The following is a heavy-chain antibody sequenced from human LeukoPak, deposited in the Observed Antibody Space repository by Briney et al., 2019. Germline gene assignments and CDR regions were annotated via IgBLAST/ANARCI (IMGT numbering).Heavy chain of an antibody. CDR1: GFTFSSYW. CDR2: IKQDGSEK. Sequence: GGSLRLSCAASGFTFSSYWMSWVRQAPGKGLEWVANIKQDGSEKYYVDSVKGRFTISRDNAKNSLYLQMNSLRAEDTAVYCCARVVEVPAAQYYYYYYYMDVWGKGTTVTVSS. V-gene: IGHV3-7*01. D-gene: IGHD2-2*01. CDR3: ARVVEVPAAQYYYYYYYMDV. J-gene: IGHJ6*03.